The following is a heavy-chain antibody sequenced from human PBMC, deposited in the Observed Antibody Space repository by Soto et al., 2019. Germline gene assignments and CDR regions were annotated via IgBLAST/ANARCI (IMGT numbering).Heavy chain of an antibody. CDR1: GFSFESYS. CDR3: AKESVETTYSFYGMDI. CDR2: VSFDSKNK. J-gene: IGHJ6*02. Sequence: ESGGGVVQPGRSLTLSCAGSGFSFESYSMHWVRQSPGKGLEWVATVSFDSKNKYYIDSVEGRFTLSRDNAKNLLYLQMNSLRHEDTAVYYCAKESVETTYSFYGMDIWGPGTTVTVSS. V-gene: IGHV3-30*18. D-gene: IGHD4-4*01.